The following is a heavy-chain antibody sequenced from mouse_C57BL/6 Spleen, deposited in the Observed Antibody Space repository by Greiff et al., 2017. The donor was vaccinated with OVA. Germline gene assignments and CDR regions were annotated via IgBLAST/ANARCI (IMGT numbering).Heavy chain of an antibody. CDR2: ISDGGSYT. J-gene: IGHJ3*01. Sequence: EVKLMESGGGLVKPGGSLKLSCAASGFTFSSYAMSWVRQTPEKRLEWVATISDGGSYTYYPDNVKGRFTISRDNAKNNLYLQMSHLKSEDTAMYYCARESYPFAYWGQGTLVTVSA. D-gene: IGHD2-12*01. CDR3: ARESYPFAY. CDR1: GFTFSSYA. V-gene: IGHV5-4*01.